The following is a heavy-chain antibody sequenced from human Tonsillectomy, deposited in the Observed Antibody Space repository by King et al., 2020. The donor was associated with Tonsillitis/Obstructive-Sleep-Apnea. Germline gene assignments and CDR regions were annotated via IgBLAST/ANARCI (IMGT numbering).Heavy chain of an antibody. CDR1: GGYISSSSYY. J-gene: IGHJ4*02. Sequence: QLQESGPGLVKPSETLSLTCTVSGGYISSSSYYWGWIRQPPGKGLEWIGSIYYSGSTYYNPSLKSRVTISVDTSKNQFSLKLSAVTAADTAVYYCARHGDYDFWSGYPDYWGQGTLVTVSS. D-gene: IGHD3-3*01. CDR2: IYYSGST. CDR3: ARHGDYDFWSGYPDY. V-gene: IGHV4-39*01.